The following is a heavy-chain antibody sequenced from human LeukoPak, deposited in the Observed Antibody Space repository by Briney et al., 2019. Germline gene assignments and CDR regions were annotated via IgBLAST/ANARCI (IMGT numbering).Heavy chain of an antibody. V-gene: IGHV1-69*05. CDR1: GGTFSSYA. CDR3: ARGYSSGWTFDY. CDR2: IIIPISGAT. Sequence: GSSVKVSCKASGGTFSSYAISWVRQAPGQGLEWMGGIIIPISGATNYAQKFQGRVTITRDTSASTAYTELSSLRSEDTAVYYCARGYSSGWTFDYWGQGTLVTVSS. J-gene: IGHJ4*02. D-gene: IGHD6-19*01.